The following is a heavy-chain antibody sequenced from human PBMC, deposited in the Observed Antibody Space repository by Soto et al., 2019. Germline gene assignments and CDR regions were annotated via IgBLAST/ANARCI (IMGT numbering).Heavy chain of an antibody. CDR3: THYRVSSSRAFDI. CDR1: GFTFSNAW. CDR2: IKSKTDGGTT. D-gene: IGHD6-6*01. J-gene: IGHJ3*02. V-gene: IGHV3-15*01. Sequence: GGSLRLSCAASGFTFSNAWMSWVRQAPGKGLEWVGRIKSKTDGGTTDYAAPVKGRFTISRDDSKNTLYLQMNSLKTEDPAVYYCTHYRVSSSRAFDIWGQGTMVTVSS.